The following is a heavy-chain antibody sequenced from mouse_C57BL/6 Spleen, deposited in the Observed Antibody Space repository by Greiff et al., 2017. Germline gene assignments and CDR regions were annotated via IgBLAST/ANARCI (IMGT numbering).Heavy chain of an antibody. CDR2: VDPNSGGT. Sequence: VQLQQPGAELVKPGASVKLSCKASGYTFTSYWMHWVKQRPGRGLEWIGRVDPNSGGTKYNEKFKSKATLTVDKPSSTAYMQLRRLTSEDSAVYYCAIEEEYYGSSDFAYWGQGTLVTVSA. J-gene: IGHJ3*01. V-gene: IGHV1-72*01. CDR1: GYTFTSYW. D-gene: IGHD1-1*01. CDR3: AIEEEYYGSSDFAY.